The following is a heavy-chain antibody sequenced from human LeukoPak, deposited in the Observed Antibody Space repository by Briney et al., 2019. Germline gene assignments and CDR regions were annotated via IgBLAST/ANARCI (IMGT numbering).Heavy chain of an antibody. Sequence: SETLSLTCAVYGGSFSGYYWSWLRQPPGKGLEWIGEINHSGSTNYNPSLKSRVTISVDTSKNQFSLKLSSVTAADTAVYYCARERSSSWNQFNWFDPWGQGTLVTVSS. CDR3: ARERSSSWNQFNWFDP. CDR1: GGSFSGYY. D-gene: IGHD6-13*01. V-gene: IGHV4-34*01. CDR2: INHSGST. J-gene: IGHJ5*02.